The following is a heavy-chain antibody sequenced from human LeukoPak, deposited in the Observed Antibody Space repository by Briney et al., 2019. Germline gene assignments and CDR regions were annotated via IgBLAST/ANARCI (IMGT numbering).Heavy chain of an antibody. CDR1: GFTFSDYS. J-gene: IGHJ4*02. Sequence: PGGSLRLSCAASGFTFSDYSMNWVRQAPGKGLEWVSSISAGSNYIYYGDSVKGRFTISRDNSKNSLYLQMNSLRAEDTAVYYCAKDRTVIRGYFDYWGLGTLVTVSS. V-gene: IGHV3-21*01. CDR3: AKDRTVIRGYFDY. CDR2: ISAGSNYI. D-gene: IGHD2-21*01.